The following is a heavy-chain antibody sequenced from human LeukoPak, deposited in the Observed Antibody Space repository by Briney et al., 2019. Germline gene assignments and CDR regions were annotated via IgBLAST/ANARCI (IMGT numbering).Heavy chain of an antibody. CDR3: ARAGRFGMDV. Sequence: SETLSLTCTVSGGSISSGDYYLSWIRQPPGKGLEWIGYIDYSGSTYYNSSLKSRVTISVDTSKNQFSLKLSSVTAADTAVYYCARAGRFGMDVWGQGTTVTVSS. V-gene: IGHV4-30-4*01. D-gene: IGHD1-26*01. CDR2: IDYSGST. J-gene: IGHJ6*02. CDR1: GGSISSGDYY.